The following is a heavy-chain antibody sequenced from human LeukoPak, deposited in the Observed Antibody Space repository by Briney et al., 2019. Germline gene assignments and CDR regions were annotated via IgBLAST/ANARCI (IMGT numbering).Heavy chain of an antibody. CDR2: ISSSGSTI. J-gene: IGHJ4*02. D-gene: IGHD3-22*01. V-gene: IGHV3-48*03. CDR3: GKDRPNYYDSSGHYYRRNGDY. CDR1: GFTFSSYE. Sequence: PGGSLRLSCAASGFTFSSYEMNWVRQAPGKGLEWVSYISSSGSTIYYADSVKGRFTISRDNSENTLYLQMNSLRAEDTAVYYCGKDRPNYYDSSGHYYRRNGDYWGKGTQVTVSS.